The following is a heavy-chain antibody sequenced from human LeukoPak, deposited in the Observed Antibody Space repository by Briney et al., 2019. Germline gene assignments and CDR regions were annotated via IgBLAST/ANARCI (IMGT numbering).Heavy chain of an antibody. CDR2: MNPNSGNT. D-gene: IGHD3-22*01. CDR3: AKDRATMMGVIRTTPRGQFDY. J-gene: IGHJ4*02. CDR1: GYTFTSYD. Sequence: ASVKVSCKASGYTFTSYDINWVRQATGQGLEWMGWMNPNSGNTGYAQKFQGRVTITRNTSISTAYMELSSLRAEDTALYYCAKDRATMMGVIRTTPRGQFDYWGQGTLVTVSS. V-gene: IGHV1-8*03.